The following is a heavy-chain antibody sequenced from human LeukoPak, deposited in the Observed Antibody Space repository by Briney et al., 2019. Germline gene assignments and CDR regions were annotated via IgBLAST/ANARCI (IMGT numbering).Heavy chain of an antibody. CDR3: ARTDDFWSGYGFYYYMNV. Sequence: GGSLRLSCAASGFTFSRYWMSWVRQARGKGLELVANIKQEGSEKYYVDSVKGRFTISRDNAKNSLYLQMNSLRAEDTAVYYCARTDDFWSGYGFYYYMNVWGKGTTVTVSS. CDR2: IKQEGSEK. CDR1: GFTFSRYW. V-gene: IGHV3-7*01. D-gene: IGHD3-3*01. J-gene: IGHJ6*03.